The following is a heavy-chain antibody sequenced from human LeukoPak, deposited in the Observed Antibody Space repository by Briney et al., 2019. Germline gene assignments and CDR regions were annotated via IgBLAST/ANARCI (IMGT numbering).Heavy chain of an antibody. V-gene: IGHV3-11*01. CDR1: GFTFSDYN. D-gene: IGHD3-9*01. CDR3: ARSIGLTGGGVDV. J-gene: IGHJ6*02. Sequence: TGGSLRLSCAASGFTFSDYNMNWVRQAPGKGLEWVSYITNGGSTIHHADSVKGRFTISRDNAKKTLYLQMNSLRAEDTAVYYCARSIGLTGGGVDVWGQGATVTVSS. CDR2: ITNGGSTI.